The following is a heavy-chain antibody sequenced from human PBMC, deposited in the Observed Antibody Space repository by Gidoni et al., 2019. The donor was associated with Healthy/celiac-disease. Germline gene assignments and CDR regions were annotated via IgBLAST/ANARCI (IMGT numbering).Heavy chain of an antibody. CDR3: AKSGHCSSTSCYPYYYYYYGMDV. Sequence: EVQLVESGGVVVQPGGSLRLSCAASGFTFADCAMHWVRQAPWKGLEWVSLSWDGGSTYYADSVKGRFTISRDNSKSSLYLQMNSLRAEDTALYYCAKSGHCSSTSCYPYYYYYYGMDVWGQGTTVTVSS. V-gene: IGHV3-43D*03. CDR2: SWDGGST. D-gene: IGHD2-2*01. CDR1: GFTFADCA. J-gene: IGHJ6*02.